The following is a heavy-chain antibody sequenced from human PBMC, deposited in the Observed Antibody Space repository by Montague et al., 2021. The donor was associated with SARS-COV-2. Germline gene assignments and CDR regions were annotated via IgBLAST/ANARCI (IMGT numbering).Heavy chain of an antibody. CDR2: IYYSGST. CDR1: GGSISSSSYH. CDR3: ARHGKTRIAMIVVVIGYLDY. V-gene: IGHV4-39*01. Sequence: SETLSPTCTVAGGSISSSSYHWGWIRQPPGKGLEWIGSIYYSGSTYYNPSLKSRVTISVDTSKNQFSLKLSSVTAADTAVYYCARHGKTRIAMIVVVIGYLDYWGQGTLVTVSS. D-gene: IGHD3-22*01. J-gene: IGHJ4*02.